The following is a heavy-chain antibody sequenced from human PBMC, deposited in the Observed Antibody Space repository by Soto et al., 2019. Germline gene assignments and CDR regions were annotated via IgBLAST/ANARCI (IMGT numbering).Heavy chain of an antibody. J-gene: IGHJ4*02. CDR1: GFTFSSYE. V-gene: IGHV3-48*03. CDR2: ISSSGKTI. CDR3: ARDMDYYDSSGYQDY. Sequence: GGSLSLSCAASGFTFSSYEKNWVRQAPGKGLEWVSYISSSGKTIHYADSVKGRFTISRDNAKNSLYLQMNSLRAEDTAVYYCARDMDYYDSSGYQDYWGQGTLVTVSS. D-gene: IGHD3-22*01.